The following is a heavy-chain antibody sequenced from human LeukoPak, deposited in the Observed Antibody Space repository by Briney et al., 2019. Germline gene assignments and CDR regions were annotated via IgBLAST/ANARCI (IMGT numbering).Heavy chain of an antibody. D-gene: IGHD4-17*01. J-gene: IGHJ3*02. Sequence: GGSLRLSCAASGFTFSSYGMSWVRQAPGKGLEWVSAISGSGGSTYYADSVKGRFTISRDNSKNTLYLQMNSLRAEDTAVYYCATRRKYDCGLLYDAFDIWGQGTMVTVSS. CDR3: ATRRKYDCGLLYDAFDI. V-gene: IGHV3-23*01. CDR2: ISGSGGST. CDR1: GFTFSSYG.